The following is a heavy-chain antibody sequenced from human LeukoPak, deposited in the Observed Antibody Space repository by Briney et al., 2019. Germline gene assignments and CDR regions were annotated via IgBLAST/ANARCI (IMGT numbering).Heavy chain of an antibody. J-gene: IGHJ4*02. CDR3: ARVYGGSYYDY. CDR2: TYSGGST. V-gene: IGHV3-53*01. D-gene: IGHD1-26*01. CDR1: GFTVSSNY. Sequence: GGSLRLSCAASGFTVSSNYMSWVRQAPGKGLEWVSVTYSGGSTYYADSVKGRFTISRDNSKDTLFLQMNSLRAEDTAMYYCARVYGGSYYDYWGQGTLVTVSS.